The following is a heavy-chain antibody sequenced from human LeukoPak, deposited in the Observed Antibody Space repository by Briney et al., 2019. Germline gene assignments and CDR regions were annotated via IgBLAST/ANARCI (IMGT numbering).Heavy chain of an antibody. J-gene: IGHJ4*02. CDR2: IHSDGAT. CDR1: GFTVSSNY. D-gene: IGHD5-12*01. CDR3: ASTSIIRGYDHDQYY. Sequence: GGSLRLSCAASGFTVSSNYMSWVRQAPGKGLEWVSVIHSDGATHYADSVKGRFTISRDTSKNTLHLQMNSLRAEDTAVYYCASTSIIRGYDHDQYYWGQGTLVTVSS. V-gene: IGHV3-53*01.